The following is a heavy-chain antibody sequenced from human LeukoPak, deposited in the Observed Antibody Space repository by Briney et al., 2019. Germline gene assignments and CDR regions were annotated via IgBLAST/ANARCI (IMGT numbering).Heavy chain of an antibody. CDR1: GGSISSSSYY. Sequence: SSETLSLTCTVSGGSISSSSYYWGWIRQPPGKGLEWIGSIYYSGSTYYNPSLESRVTISVDTSKNQFSLKLASVTAADTAIYYCAKGAGGFSYYNWFDPWGQGTLVTVSS. V-gene: IGHV4-39*07. CDR3: AKGAGGFSYYNWFDP. J-gene: IGHJ5*02. D-gene: IGHD5-18*01. CDR2: IYYSGST.